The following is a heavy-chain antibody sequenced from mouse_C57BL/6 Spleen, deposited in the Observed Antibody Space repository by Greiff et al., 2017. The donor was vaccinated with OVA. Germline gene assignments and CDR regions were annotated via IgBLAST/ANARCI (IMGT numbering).Heavy chain of an antibody. CDR2: IRNNVNGYTT. CDR3: VEAAACFYYTRGY. J-gene: IGHJ4*01. Sequence: EVKLVESGGGLVQPGASLRLSCAASGFTFTDYYMSWVRQPPGKAPEWLALIRNNVNGYTTEYTASVKGRFTISSDNSQNILYLQMNTLRAKESATHSSVEAAACFYYTRGYWGQGTSVTVSS. D-gene: IGHD6-1*01. V-gene: IGHV7-4*01. CDR1: GFTFTDYY.